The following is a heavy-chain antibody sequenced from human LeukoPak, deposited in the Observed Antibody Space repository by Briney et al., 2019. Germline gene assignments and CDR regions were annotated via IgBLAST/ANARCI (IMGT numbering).Heavy chain of an antibody. V-gene: IGHV3-30*04. CDR1: GFTFSSYA. CDR2: ISYDGSNK. Sequence: GRSLRLSCAASGFTFSSYAMHWVRQAPGKGLEWVAVISYDGSNKYYADSVKGRFTISRDNSKNTLYLQMNSLRAEDTAVYYCAVFKAAAGLDYWGQGTLATVSS. D-gene: IGHD6-13*01. J-gene: IGHJ4*02. CDR3: AVFKAAAGLDY.